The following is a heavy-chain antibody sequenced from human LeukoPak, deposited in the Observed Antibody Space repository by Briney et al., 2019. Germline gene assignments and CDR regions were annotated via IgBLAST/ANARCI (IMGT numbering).Heavy chain of an antibody. V-gene: IGHV4-59*08. D-gene: IGHD1-26*01. CDR3: ARHGASGSYLYYFDY. CDR1: GGSISSYY. Sequence: SETLSLTCGVSGGSISSYYWSWVRQPPGKGLEWLGYISYSGTTNYNPSLRSRVTISVDTSKNQFSLKLSSVTAADTAVYFCARHGASGSYLYYFDYWGQGTLSPSPQ. J-gene: IGHJ4*02. CDR2: ISYSGTT.